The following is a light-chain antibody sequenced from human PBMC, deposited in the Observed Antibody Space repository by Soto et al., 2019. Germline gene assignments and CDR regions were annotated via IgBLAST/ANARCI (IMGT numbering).Light chain of an antibody. V-gene: IGKV1-5*03. J-gene: IGKJ1*01. CDR1: QSISSW. CDR2: KAS. CDR3: QQSYSTPQT. Sequence: EIQMTQCPSTLSACVLYRFTSAFRASQSISSWLAWYQQKPGKAPKLLIYKASSLESGVPSRFSGSGSGTEFTLTISSLQPDDFATYSCQQSYSTPQTFGQGTKVDIK.